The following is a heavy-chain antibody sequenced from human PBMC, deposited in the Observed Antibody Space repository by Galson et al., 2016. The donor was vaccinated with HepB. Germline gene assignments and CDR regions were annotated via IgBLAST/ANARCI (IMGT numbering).Heavy chain of an antibody. CDR3: ARGRAPKTLDTFDI. CDR2: ISHSSSFT. CDR1: GFTLSDFY. V-gene: IGHV3-11*06. J-gene: IGHJ3*02. Sequence: SLRLSCAASGFTLSDFYMTWMRRAPGKSLEWVSYISHSSSFTDYADSVKGRFIISRDNVRNSLFLQMSSLRAEDTALYFCARGRAPKTLDTFDIWGQGTMVTVSS.